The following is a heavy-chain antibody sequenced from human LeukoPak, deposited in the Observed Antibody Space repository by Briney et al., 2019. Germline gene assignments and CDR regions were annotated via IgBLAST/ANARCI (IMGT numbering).Heavy chain of an antibody. CDR2: IRYDGNNK. V-gene: IGHV3-30*02. D-gene: IGHD3-10*01. Sequence: PGGSLRLSCATSGFTFSSYGIHWVRQAPGKGLEWVAFIRYDGNNKYYIDSVKGRFTISRDNSKNTQYLQMNSLRPEDTAVYYCVKKAYYGSGSYFDYWGQGPLVSVSS. CDR1: GFTFSSYG. J-gene: IGHJ4*02. CDR3: VKKAYYGSGSYFDY.